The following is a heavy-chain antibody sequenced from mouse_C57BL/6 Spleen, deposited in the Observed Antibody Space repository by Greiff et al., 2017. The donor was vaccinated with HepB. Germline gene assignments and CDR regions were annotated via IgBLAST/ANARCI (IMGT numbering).Heavy chain of an antibody. Sequence: QVQLQQPGAELVMPGASVKLSCKASGYTFTSYWMHWVKQRPGQGLEWIGEIDPSDSYTNYNQKFKGKSTLTVDKSSSTAYMQLSSLTSEDSAVYYCAREAHSNYEYFDVWGTGTTVTVSS. V-gene: IGHV1-69*01. D-gene: IGHD2-5*01. CDR3: AREAHSNYEYFDV. CDR1: GYTFTSYW. CDR2: IDPSDSYT. J-gene: IGHJ1*03.